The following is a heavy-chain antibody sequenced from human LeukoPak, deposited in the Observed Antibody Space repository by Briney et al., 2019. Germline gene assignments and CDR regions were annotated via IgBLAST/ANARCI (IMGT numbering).Heavy chain of an antibody. CDR2: IWYDGSNK. J-gene: IGHJ5*02. D-gene: IGHD6-13*01. V-gene: IGHV3-33*01. CDR3: ASAAGSIGQNWFDP. Sequence: GGSLRLACAASGFTFSSYGMHWVRQAPGKGLEWVAVIWYDGSNKYYADSVKGRFTISRDNSKNTLYLQMNSLRAEDTAVYYCASAAGSIGQNWFDPWGQGTLVTVSS. CDR1: GFTFSSYG.